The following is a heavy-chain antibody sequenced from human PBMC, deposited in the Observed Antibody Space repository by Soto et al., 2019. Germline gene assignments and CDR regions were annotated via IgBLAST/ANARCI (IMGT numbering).Heavy chain of an antibody. Sequence: PGGSLRLSCAASGFTFSSYAMSWVRQAPGKGREWVSAISGSGGSTYYADSVKGRFTISRDNSKNTLYLQMNSLRAEDTAVYYCAKVWELGYCSGGSCNGEDYWGQGTQVTVSS. CDR1: GFTFSSYA. V-gene: IGHV3-23*01. D-gene: IGHD2-15*01. J-gene: IGHJ4*02. CDR3: AKVWELGYCSGGSCNGEDY. CDR2: ISGSGGST.